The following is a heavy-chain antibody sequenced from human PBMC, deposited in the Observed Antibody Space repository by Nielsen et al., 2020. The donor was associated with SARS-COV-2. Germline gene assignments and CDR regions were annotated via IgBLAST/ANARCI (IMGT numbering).Heavy chain of an antibody. CDR3: ARDNPGRYFDY. D-gene: IGHD3-10*01. Sequence: SLKISCAASGTTSDDYVMHWLRHAPGKGLEWVSGISWNSGSIGYADSVKGRFTISRDNAKNSLYLQMNSLRAEDTAVYYCARDNPGRYFDYWGQGTLVTVSS. CDR1: GTTSDDYV. V-gene: IGHV3-9*02. CDR2: ISWNSGSI. J-gene: IGHJ4*02.